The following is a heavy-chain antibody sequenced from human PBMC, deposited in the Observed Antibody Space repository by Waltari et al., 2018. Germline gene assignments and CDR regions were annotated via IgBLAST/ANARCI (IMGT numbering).Heavy chain of an antibody. CDR3: ASSITALFRPFDY. D-gene: IGHD3-10*01. V-gene: IGHV4-34*01. J-gene: IGHJ4*02. CDR1: GGSFSGYY. Sequence: QVQLQQWGAGLLKPSETLSLTCAVYGGSFSGYYWSWIRQPPGKGLEWIGEINHSGSTNYNPSLKSRVTISVDTSKNQFSLKLSSVTAADTAVYYCASSITALFRPFDYWGQGTLVTVSS. CDR2: INHSGST.